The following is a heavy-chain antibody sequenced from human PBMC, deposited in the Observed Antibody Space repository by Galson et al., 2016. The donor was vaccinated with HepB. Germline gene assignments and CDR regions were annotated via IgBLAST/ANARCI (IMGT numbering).Heavy chain of an antibody. CDR2: ISWNSGSI. CDR3: SKGQRNTLWDGMDV. CDR1: GFTFDDYA. Sequence: SLRLSCAASGFTFDDYAMYWVRQAPGKGLEWVSGISWNSGSIGYADSVKGRFAISRDNAKKSLYFQMNSLRAEDTALYYCSKGQRNTLWDGMDVWGQGTTVTVSS. V-gene: IGHV3-9*01. J-gene: IGHJ6*02. D-gene: IGHD2-21*01.